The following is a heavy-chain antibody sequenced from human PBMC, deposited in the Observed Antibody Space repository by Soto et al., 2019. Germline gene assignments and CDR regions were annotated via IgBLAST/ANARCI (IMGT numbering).Heavy chain of an antibody. CDR3: AKEVQYYYDSSPPI. J-gene: IGHJ4*02. Sequence: GGSLRLSCAASGFTFSSYGMDWVRQAPGKGLEWVAVISYDGSNKYYADSVKGRFTISRDNSKNTLYLQMNSLRAEDTAVYYCAKEVQYYYDSSPPIWGQGTLVTVSS. CDR1: GFTFSSYG. V-gene: IGHV3-30*18. D-gene: IGHD3-22*01. CDR2: ISYDGSNK.